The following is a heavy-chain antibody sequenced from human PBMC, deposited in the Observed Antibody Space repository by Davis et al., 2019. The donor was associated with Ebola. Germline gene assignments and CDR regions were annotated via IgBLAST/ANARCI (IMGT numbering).Heavy chain of an antibody. Sequence: GESLKISCVASGFTFSSYAIHWVRQAPGKGLDWVAVISYDGSTEYYADSVRGRFTISRDNSKNTLYLQMNSLRAEDTALYYCARDRKGGGRPPWAFHIWGQGTMVTVSS. V-gene: IGHV3-30-3*01. CDR1: GFTFSSYA. D-gene: IGHD1-26*01. CDR3: ARDRKGGGRPPWAFHI. CDR2: ISYDGSTE. J-gene: IGHJ3*02.